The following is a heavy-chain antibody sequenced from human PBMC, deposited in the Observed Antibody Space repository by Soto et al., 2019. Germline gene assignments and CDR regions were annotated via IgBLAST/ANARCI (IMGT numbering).Heavy chain of an antibody. CDR1: GYTFTSYG. D-gene: IGHD6-19*01. CDR2: ISAYNGNT. V-gene: IGHV1-18*01. CDR3: AREDSSGWYLSYYYGMDV. Sequence: ASVKVSCKASGYTFTSYGISWVRQAPGQGLEWMGWISAYNGNTNYAQKLQGRVTMTTDTSTRTAYMELRSLRSDDTAVYYCAREDSSGWYLSYYYGMDVSGQRITLTLCS. J-gene: IGHJ6*02.